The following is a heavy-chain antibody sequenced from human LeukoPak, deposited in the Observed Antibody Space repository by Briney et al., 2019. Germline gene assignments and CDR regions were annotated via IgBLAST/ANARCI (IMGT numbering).Heavy chain of an antibody. CDR2: IYYSGST. Sequence: PLEILSLTCSVAGGSIISHDGSWLRQPPRKGLEWIGYIYYSGSTNYNPSLKSRVTISVDTSKNQFSLKLSSVTAADTAVYYCARAQGPDWLALNYFDYWGQGTLVTVSS. CDR3: ARAQGPDWLALNYFDY. D-gene: IGHD3-9*01. CDR1: GGSIISHD. V-gene: IGHV4-59*11. J-gene: IGHJ4*02.